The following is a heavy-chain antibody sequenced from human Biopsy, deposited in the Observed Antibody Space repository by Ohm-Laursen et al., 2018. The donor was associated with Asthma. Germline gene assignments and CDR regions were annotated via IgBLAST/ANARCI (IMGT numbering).Heavy chain of an antibody. V-gene: IGHV4-31*03. CDR1: GGSISSGGYY. CDR2: IYYSGST. CDR3: ARSDRGSMDV. Sequence: SHTLSLTCTVSGGSISSGGYYWSWIRQHPGKGLEWIGYIYYSGSTYYNPSLKSRVTISVDTSKNQFSLKLSSVTAADTAVYYCARSDRGSMDVWGQGTTVTVSS. J-gene: IGHJ6*02. D-gene: IGHD2-15*01.